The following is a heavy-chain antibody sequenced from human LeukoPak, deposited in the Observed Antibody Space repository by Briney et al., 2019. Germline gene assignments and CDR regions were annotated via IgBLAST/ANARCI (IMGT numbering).Heavy chain of an antibody. CDR2: IWYDGSNK. CDR1: GFTFSSYG. CDR3: ARDDLPGYCSSTSCYAPPLFDY. D-gene: IGHD2-2*01. Sequence: GGSLRLSCAASGFTFSSYGMHWVRQAPGKGLEWVAVIWYDGSNKYYADSVKGRFTISRDNSKNTLYLQMNSLRAEDTAVYYCARDDLPGYCSSTSCYAPPLFDYWGQGTLVTVS. V-gene: IGHV3-33*01. J-gene: IGHJ4*02.